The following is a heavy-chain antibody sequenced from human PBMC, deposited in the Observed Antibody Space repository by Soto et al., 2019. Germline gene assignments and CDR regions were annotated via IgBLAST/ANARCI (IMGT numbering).Heavy chain of an antibody. CDR2: TYYGGST. CDR3: AKDLASAGTISRYFDY. J-gene: IGHJ4*02. V-gene: IGHV4-30-4*01. CDR1: GGSISSGNYY. D-gene: IGHD6-13*01. Sequence: PSETLSLTCTVSGGSISSGNYYWTWIRQPPGKGLEWIGYTYYGGSTSYNPSLQSRIAISVDTFKNQFSLRLNSLTAEDTAAYYCAKDLASAGTISRYFDYWGQGTLVTISS.